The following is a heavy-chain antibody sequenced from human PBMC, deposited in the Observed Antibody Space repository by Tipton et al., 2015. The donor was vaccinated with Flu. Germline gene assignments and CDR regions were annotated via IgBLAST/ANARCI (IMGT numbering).Heavy chain of an antibody. CDR1: GFSVSSHY. J-gene: IGHJ1*01. D-gene: IGHD3-16*01. CDR2: IYTGTRT. Sequence: SLRLSCAASGFSVSSHYMSWVRQAPGKGLEWVSVIYTGTRTYYADSVKGRFTISRDDSKNTPSLQMDSLKVEDSAMYYCARSGYSYGYVDRWGQGALVTVSS. V-gene: IGHV3-53*05. CDR3: ARSGYSYGYVDR.